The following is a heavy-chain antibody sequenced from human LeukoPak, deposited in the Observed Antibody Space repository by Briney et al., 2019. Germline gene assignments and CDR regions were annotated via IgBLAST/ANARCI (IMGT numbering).Heavy chain of an antibody. CDR2: ISVDGGST. V-gene: IGHV3-23*01. Sequence: PGGSLRLSCAASGFPFRSFAMTWVCQAPGKGLGWVLGISVDGGSTHYADSVKGRFTISRDNSKNTLYLQMNSLRAEDTAVYYCAILTLATSEESVWGQGTLVTVSS. D-gene: IGHD5-12*01. CDR3: AILTLATSEESV. CDR1: GFPFRSFA. J-gene: IGHJ4*02.